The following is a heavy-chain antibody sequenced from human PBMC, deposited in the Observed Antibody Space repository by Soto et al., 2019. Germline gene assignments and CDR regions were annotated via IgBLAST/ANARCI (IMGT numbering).Heavy chain of an antibody. CDR3: AREYHYHDSSGYYYYFDY. D-gene: IGHD3-22*01. CDR2: IYYSGST. J-gene: IGHJ4*02. Sequence: SETLSLTCTVSGGSISSYYWSWIRQPPGKGLEWIGYIYYSGSTNYNPSLKSRVTISVDTSKNQFSLKLSSVTAADTAVYYCAREYHYHDSSGYYYYFDYWGQGTLVTVSS. CDR1: GGSISSYY. V-gene: IGHV4-59*01.